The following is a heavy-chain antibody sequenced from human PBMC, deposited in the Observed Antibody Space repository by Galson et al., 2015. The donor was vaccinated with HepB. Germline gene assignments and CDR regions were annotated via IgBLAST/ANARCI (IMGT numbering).Heavy chain of an antibody. CDR1: NYTFISNR. CDR2: ISAYTGNT. CDR3: ARERFSGYDYHFDC. Sequence: SCKASNYTFISNRLTWVRQAPGQGLERMGWISAYTGNTNYAEKFQGRVTMTTDKSTNTVYMELRSLRSDDTAVYYCARERFSGYDYHFDCWGQGTLVTVSS. V-gene: IGHV1-18*04. J-gene: IGHJ4*02. D-gene: IGHD5-12*01.